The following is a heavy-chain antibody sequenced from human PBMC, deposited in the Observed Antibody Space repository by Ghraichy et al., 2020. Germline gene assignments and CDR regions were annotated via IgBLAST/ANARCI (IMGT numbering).Heavy chain of an antibody. V-gene: IGHV3-23*01. CDR1: GFTFSKLA. D-gene: IGHD5-24*01. CDR2: ISASGTMT. J-gene: IGHJ4*02. CDR3: AKDRLGGWLQPSGIDY. Sequence: GGSLRLSCAASGFTFSKLAMTWVRQAPGKGLEWVSAISASGTMTDYTDSVKGRFTISRDNSKNTLYLQMNSLRAEDTGLYYCAKDRLGGWLQPSGIDYWGQGTLVTVSS.